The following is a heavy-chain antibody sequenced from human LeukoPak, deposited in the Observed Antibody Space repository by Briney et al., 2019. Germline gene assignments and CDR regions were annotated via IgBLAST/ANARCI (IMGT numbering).Heavy chain of an antibody. J-gene: IGHJ4*02. V-gene: IGHV4-39*02. D-gene: IGHD3-10*01. CDR2: VYYDGST. CDR1: GGSISSSGYY. Sequence: KASETLSLTYTVSGGSISSSGYYWGWVRQPPGKGLEWIGTVYYDGSTYYNPSLKSRITMSVDTSNNHFSLKLKSVTAADSAVYYCARLYGSGSYCFDYWGQGTLVIVSS. CDR3: ARLYGSGSYCFDY.